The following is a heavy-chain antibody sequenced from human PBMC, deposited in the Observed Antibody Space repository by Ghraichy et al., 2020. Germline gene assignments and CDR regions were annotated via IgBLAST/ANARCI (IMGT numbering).Heavy chain of an antibody. J-gene: IGHJ5*02. CDR2: IRSKANSYAT. V-gene: IGHV3-73*01. D-gene: IGHD2-21*02. Sequence: GGSLRLSCAASGFTFSGSAMHWVRQASGKGLEWVGRIRSKANSYATAYAASVKGRFTISRDDSKNTAYLQMNSLKTEDTAVYYCTRLGGGDYHVNWFDPWGQGTLVTVSS. CDR3: TRLGGGDYHVNWFDP. CDR1: GFTFSGSA.